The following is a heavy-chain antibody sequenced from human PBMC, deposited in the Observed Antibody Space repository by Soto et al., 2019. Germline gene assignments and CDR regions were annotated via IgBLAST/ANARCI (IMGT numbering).Heavy chain of an antibody. Sequence: SETLSLTCTVSGGSISSGGYYWSWIRQHPGKGLEWIGYIYYSGSTYYNPSLKSRVTISVDTSKNQFSLKLSSVTAADTAVYYCARAPGIWGSYRDYYFDYWGQGTLVTVSS. V-gene: IGHV4-31*03. CDR2: IYYSGST. CDR1: GGSISSGGYY. CDR3: ARAPGIWGSYRDYYFDY. D-gene: IGHD3-16*02. J-gene: IGHJ4*02.